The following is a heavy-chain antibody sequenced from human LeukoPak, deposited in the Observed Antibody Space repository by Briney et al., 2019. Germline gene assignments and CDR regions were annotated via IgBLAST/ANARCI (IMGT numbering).Heavy chain of an antibody. D-gene: IGHD3-10*01. Sequence: GESLKIPCKGSGYNFTSYWIGWVGQMPGKGLEWMGIIYPGDSDTRYSPSFQGPVAISADKSISTAYLQWSSLKASDTATYYCARRGFDRRGSASYYYYYYMDVWGKGTTVTVSS. V-gene: IGHV5-51*01. CDR1: GYNFTSYW. CDR2: IYPGDSDT. J-gene: IGHJ6*03. CDR3: ARRGFDRRGSASYYYYYYMDV.